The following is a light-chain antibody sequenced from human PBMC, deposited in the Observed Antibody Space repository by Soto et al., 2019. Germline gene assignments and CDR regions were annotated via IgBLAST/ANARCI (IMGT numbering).Light chain of an antibody. CDR1: QSVSSN. J-gene: IGKJ1*01. V-gene: IGKV3-15*01. CDR3: QQYNNWPRT. CDR2: GAS. Sequence: EIVMTQSPASLAVSPGERATLCCRASQSVSSNLAWHQQKPGQAPRLLIYGASTRATGIPARFSGSGSGTEFTLTISSLQSEDFAVYYCQQYNNWPRTFGQGTKVDIK.